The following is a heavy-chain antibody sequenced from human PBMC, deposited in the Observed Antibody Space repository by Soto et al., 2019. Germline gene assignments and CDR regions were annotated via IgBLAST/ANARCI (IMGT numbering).Heavy chain of an antibody. CDR3: ARRHLAVAVSPWFDP. CDR2: IDSSGEK. CDR1: GLSITDSEMG. D-gene: IGHD6-19*01. Sequence: QVTLKESGPVLVKPTETLTLRCTVSGLSITDSEMGVSWIRQPPGQPLEWLAHIDSSGEKSYRTFLKSRLAISKDTSKSQIVLTMTNMDPADTATYYCARRHLAVAVSPWFDPWRQAIPVTVSS. J-gene: IGHJ5*02. V-gene: IGHV2-26*01.